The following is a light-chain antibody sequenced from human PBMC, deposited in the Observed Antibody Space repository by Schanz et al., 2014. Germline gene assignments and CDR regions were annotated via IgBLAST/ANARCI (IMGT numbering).Light chain of an antibody. Sequence: QSVLTQPPSASGTPGQRVTISCSGSSSNIGSNTVDWYQQRPGTAPKLLIYNDNQRPSGVPDRFSGSKSGTSASLAISGLQSEDEADYYCAAWDDSLNGRNWVFGGGTKLTVL. V-gene: IGLV1-44*01. CDR2: NDN. J-gene: IGLJ3*02. CDR1: SSNIGSNT. CDR3: AAWDDSLNGRNWV.